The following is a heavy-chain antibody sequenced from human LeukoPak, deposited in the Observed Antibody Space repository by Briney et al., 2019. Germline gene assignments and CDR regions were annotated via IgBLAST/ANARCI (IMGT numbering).Heavy chain of an antibody. Sequence: SETLSLTCTVSGGPISSSSYYWGWIRQPPGKGLEWIGSIYYSGSTYYNPSLKSRVTISVDTSKNQFSLKLSSVTAADTAVYYCARSPAGGSSSWYWFDPWGQGTLVTASS. CDR3: ARSPAGGSSSWYWFDP. CDR1: GGPISSSSYY. V-gene: IGHV4-39*01. J-gene: IGHJ5*02. D-gene: IGHD6-13*01. CDR2: IYYSGST.